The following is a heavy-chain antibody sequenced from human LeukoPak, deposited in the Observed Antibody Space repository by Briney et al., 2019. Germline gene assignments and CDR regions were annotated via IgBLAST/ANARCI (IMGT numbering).Heavy chain of an antibody. CDR2: IYYSGST. J-gene: IGHJ3*02. Sequence: SETLSLTCTVSGGSISSGSYYWSWIRQPPGKGLEWIGYIYYSGSTNYNPSLKSRVAISVDTSKNQFSLKLSSVTAADTAVYYCARAEQGDAFDIWGQGTMVTVSS. CDR3: ARAEQGDAFDI. CDR1: GGSISSGSYY. V-gene: IGHV4-61*01. D-gene: IGHD1-26*01.